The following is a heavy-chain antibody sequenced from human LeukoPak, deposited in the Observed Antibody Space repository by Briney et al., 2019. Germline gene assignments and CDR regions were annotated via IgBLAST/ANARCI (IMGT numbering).Heavy chain of an antibody. CDR1: GFTFNDHD. CDR2: INSNGVTI. Sequence: GGSLRLSWAASGFTFNDHDMDWVRQAPGKGLEWVSAINSNGVTIGYADSVRGRFTISRDNTKNSLYLQMNSLRAEDTALYYCASDSWELRHYYYMDVWGKGTTVTVSS. CDR3: ASDSWELRHYYYMDV. D-gene: IGHD1-26*01. J-gene: IGHJ6*03. V-gene: IGHV3-20*04.